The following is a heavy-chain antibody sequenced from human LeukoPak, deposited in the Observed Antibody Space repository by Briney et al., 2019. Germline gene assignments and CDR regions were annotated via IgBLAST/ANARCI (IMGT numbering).Heavy chain of an antibody. CDR1: GYSFTSYW. Sequence: GESLKISCKGSGYSFTSYWIGWVRQMPGKGLEWMGIIYPGDSDTRYSPSFQGQVTISADKSISTAYLQWSSLKASDTAMYYCARRGGDYYDSSGYLNLYYFDYWGQGTLVTVSS. CDR2: IYPGDSDT. V-gene: IGHV5-51*01. D-gene: IGHD3-22*01. CDR3: ARRGGDYYDSSGYLNLYYFDY. J-gene: IGHJ4*02.